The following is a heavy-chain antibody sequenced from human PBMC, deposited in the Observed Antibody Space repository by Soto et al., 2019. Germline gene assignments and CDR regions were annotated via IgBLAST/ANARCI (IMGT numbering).Heavy chain of an antibody. J-gene: IGHJ6*02. Sequence: GDAVIISFKGSGYSFTSYWISWVRQMPGKGLEWMGRIDPSDSYTNYSPSFQGHVTISADKSISTAYLQWSSLKASDTAMYYCARHDRIVVVPAAIAPYYGMDVWGQGTTVTVSS. V-gene: IGHV5-10-1*01. D-gene: IGHD2-2*01. CDR2: IDPSDSYT. CDR1: GYSFTSYW. CDR3: ARHDRIVVVPAAIAPYYGMDV.